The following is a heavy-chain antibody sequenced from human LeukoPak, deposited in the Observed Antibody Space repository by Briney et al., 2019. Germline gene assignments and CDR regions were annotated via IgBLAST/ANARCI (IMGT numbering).Heavy chain of an antibody. V-gene: IGHV3-30-3*01. CDR3: AKDNSPWDSSGYYPGNYFDY. CDR1: GFTFSSYA. Sequence: GGSLRLSCAASGFTFSSYAMHWVRQAPGKGLEWVAVISYDGSNKYYADSVKGRFTISRDNAKNSLYLQMNSLRAEDTALYYCAKDNSPWDSSGYYPGNYFDYWGQGTLVTVSS. CDR2: ISYDGSNK. D-gene: IGHD3-22*01. J-gene: IGHJ4*02.